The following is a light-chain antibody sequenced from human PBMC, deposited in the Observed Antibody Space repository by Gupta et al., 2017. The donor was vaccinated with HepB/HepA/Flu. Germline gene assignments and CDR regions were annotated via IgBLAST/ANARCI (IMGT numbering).Light chain of an antibody. Sequence: EIVLTQSPGTLSLSPGETATLSCRASQSVTSNYLAWYQHKGGQAPRLLIYRASTRATGIPDRFSGSGSGTDFTLTISRLEPEDFAAYYCQQYGKKGHTFGPGTRVDIE. J-gene: IGKJ3*01. CDR1: QSVTSNY. CDR3: QQYGKKGHT. CDR2: RAS. V-gene: IGKV3-20*01.